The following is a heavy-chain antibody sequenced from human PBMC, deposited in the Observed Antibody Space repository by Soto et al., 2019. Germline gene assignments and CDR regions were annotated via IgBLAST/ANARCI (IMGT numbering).Heavy chain of an antibody. D-gene: IGHD6-19*01. CDR2: IYHSGTT. CDR3: AREGGAGTYMGFDY. V-gene: IGHV4-59*12. J-gene: IGHJ4*02. Sequence: TMRHPRSVACGTIIGYDWSRIMQTPVKGLEWIGEIYHSGTTNYNPSFNSRVTMSVDKSNNQFSLMLTSVTAEDTAIYYCAREGGAGTYMGFDYWGQGTLVTVSS. CDR1: CGTIIGYD.